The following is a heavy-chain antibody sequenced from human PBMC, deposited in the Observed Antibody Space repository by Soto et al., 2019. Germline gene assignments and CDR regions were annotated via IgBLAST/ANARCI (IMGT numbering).Heavy chain of an antibody. V-gene: IGHV3-23*01. Sequence: GGSLILSCSTSGFTFKDCSIILVRPAPGKGLEWVSGISGSGGATYYTDSVEGRFTISKDFSKNTVSLQMTGLRVDDTAVYYCARTRTAFYRYYFDSWGQGALVNVSS. J-gene: IGHJ4*02. CDR3: ARTRTAFYRYYFDS. CDR2: ISGSGGAT. D-gene: IGHD2-21*02. CDR1: GFTFKDCS.